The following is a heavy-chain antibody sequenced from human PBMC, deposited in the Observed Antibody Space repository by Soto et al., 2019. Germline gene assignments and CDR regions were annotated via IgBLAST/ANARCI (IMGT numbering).Heavy chain of an antibody. CDR3: AKDFCSWDKAEYYYYGMDV. D-gene: IGHD6-13*01. V-gene: IGHV3-9*01. Sequence: SLRLSCAASVFTFDDYAMHWVRQAPGKGLEWVSGISWNSCSIGYADSVKGLFTISRDNAKNSLYLQMNSLRAEDTALYYCAKDFCSWDKAEYYYYGMDVCGQGTKGSVS. J-gene: IGHJ6*02. CDR2: ISWNSCSI. CDR1: VFTFDDYA.